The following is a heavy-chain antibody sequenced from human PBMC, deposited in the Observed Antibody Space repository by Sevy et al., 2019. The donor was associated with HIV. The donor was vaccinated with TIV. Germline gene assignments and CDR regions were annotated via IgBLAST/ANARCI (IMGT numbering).Heavy chain of an antibody. D-gene: IGHD1-26*01. Sequence: GESLKISCAASGFTFNNYAMSWVRQAPGKGLEWVSVISYSGSSTYYADSVKGQFTISRDNSKNTLYLQMNSLRAEDTAVYYCAKDRVSGSYYAGDFDYWGQGTLVTVSS. CDR2: ISYSGSST. V-gene: IGHV3-23*01. CDR1: GFTFNNYA. J-gene: IGHJ4*02. CDR3: AKDRVSGSYYAGDFDY.